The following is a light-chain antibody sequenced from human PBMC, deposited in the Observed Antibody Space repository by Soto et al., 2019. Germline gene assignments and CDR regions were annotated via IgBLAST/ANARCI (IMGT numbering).Light chain of an antibody. Sequence: QSALTQPASVSGSPGQSITISCTGTSRDVGAYNYVSWYQQHPGKAPKLMVYDVTNRPSGVSDRFSGYKSGNTASLTISGLQAEDEADYFCSSHSNITPYVFGTETKVTVL. CDR2: DVT. CDR1: SRDVGAYNY. CDR3: SSHSNITPYV. V-gene: IGLV2-14*01. J-gene: IGLJ1*01.